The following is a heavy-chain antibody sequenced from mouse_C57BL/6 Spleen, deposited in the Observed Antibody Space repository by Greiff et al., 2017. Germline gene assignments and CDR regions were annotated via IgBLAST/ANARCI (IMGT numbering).Heavy chain of an antibody. CDR2: IHPNSGST. CDR1: GYTFTSYW. V-gene: IGHV1-64*01. J-gene: IGHJ3*01. D-gene: IGHD2-2*01. Sequence: VQLQQPGAELVKPGASVKLSCKASGYTFTSYWMHWVKQRPGQGLEWIGMIHPNSGSTNYNEKFKSKATLTVDKSSSTAYMQLSILTSEDSAVYYCARSTMVTTRFAYWGQGTLVTVSA. CDR3: ARSTMVTTRFAY.